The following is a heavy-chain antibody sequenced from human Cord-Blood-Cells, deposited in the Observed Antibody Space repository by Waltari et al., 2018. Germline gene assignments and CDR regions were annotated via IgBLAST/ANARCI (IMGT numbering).Heavy chain of an antibody. J-gene: IGHJ5*02. CDR2: IYHSGST. Sequence: QVQLQESGPGLVKPSGTLSLTCAVSGGSISSSNWWIGEIYHSGSTNYNPSLKSRVTISVDKSKNQFSLKLSSLTAADTAVYYCARALRWNENWFDPWGQGTLVTVSS. D-gene: IGHD1-1*01. CDR3: ARALRWNENWFDP. CDR1: GGSISSSNW. V-gene: IGHV4-4*02.